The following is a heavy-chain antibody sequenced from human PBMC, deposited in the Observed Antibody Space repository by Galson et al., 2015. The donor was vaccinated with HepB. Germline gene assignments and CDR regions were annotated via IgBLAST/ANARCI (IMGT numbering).Heavy chain of an antibody. Sequence: SLRLSCAASGFTFSDYYMSWIRQAPGKGPEWVSHISTSSTYTNYADSVKGRFTISRDNAKNSLYLQMNSLRAEDTAVYYCARQVSERGGYYSGMDVWGQGTTVTASS. CDR3: ARQVSERGGYYSGMDV. CDR1: GFTFSDYY. J-gene: IGHJ6*02. CDR2: ISTSSTYT. V-gene: IGHV3-11*03. D-gene: IGHD1-26*01.